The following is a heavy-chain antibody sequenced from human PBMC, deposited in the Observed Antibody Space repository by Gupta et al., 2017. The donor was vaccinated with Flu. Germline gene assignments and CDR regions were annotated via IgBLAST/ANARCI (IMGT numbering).Heavy chain of an antibody. J-gene: IGHJ4*02. CDR2: IWPGDSDS. Sequence: EVQLVQSGAEMKKPGESLRISCNVSGYSFATYWIGWVRQMPGKGLEWMGIIWPGDSDSRYSPSFQGQVTISVDKSISTVYLQWGSLKASDTAMYYCATRVYVGASGGADYWGQGTLVTVS. CDR3: ATRVYVGASGGADY. D-gene: IGHD1-20*01. V-gene: IGHV5-51*03. CDR1: GYSFATYW.